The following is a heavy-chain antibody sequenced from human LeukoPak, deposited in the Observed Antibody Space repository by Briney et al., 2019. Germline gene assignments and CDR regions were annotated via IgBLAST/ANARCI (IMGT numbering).Heavy chain of an antibody. D-gene: IGHD3-10*02. Sequence: GGSLRLSCGTSGFTFSSYSMNWVRQAAGKGLEWVSSISSQSTYIYYADSVKGRFTISRDNAKNSLYLQMNSLRAEDTAVYYCAELGITMIGGVWGKGTTVTVSS. J-gene: IGHJ6*04. CDR3: AELGITMIGGV. CDR1: GFTFSSYS. V-gene: IGHV3-21*01. CDR2: ISSQSTYI.